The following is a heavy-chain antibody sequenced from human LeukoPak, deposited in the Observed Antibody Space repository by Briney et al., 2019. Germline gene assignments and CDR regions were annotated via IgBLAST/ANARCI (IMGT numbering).Heavy chain of an antibody. V-gene: IGHV3-53*01. D-gene: IGHD2-8*02. Sequence: SGGSLRLSCAASGFTVSSNYMSWVRQAPGKGLEWVSVIYSGGSTYYADSVKGRFTISRDNSKNTLYLQMNSLRAEDTAVYYCARVSRSTPKDLVVYNWFDPWGQGTLVTVSS. CDR2: IYSGGST. CDR1: GFTVSSNY. CDR3: ARVSRSTPKDLVVYNWFDP. J-gene: IGHJ5*02.